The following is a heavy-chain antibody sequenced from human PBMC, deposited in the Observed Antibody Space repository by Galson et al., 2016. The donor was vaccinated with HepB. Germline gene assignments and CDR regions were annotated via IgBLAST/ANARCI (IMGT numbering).Heavy chain of an antibody. D-gene: IGHD6-19*01. CDR3: AGLGITLAGFDY. Sequence: TLSLTCTVSGGSISSGDYFWSWIRQHPGKGLERIGYIYYSGSTYYNPSLKSRVTISIDPSKNQFSLKLSSATAADTAVFYCAGLGITLAGFDYWGQGTLVTVSS. V-gene: IGHV4-31*03. CDR1: GGSISSGDYF. J-gene: IGHJ4*02. CDR2: IYYSGST.